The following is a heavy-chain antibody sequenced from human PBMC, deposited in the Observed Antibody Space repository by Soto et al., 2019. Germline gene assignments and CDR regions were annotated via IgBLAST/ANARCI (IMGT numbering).Heavy chain of an antibody. V-gene: IGHV1-18*01. J-gene: IGHJ4*02. D-gene: IGHD4-17*01. CDR1: GYTFTSYG. CDR3: ARDFSGRRTVTTNDGPVY. Sequence: GASVKVSCKASGYTFTSYGISWVRQAPGQGLEWMGRISAYNGNTNYAQKLQGRVTMTTDTSTSTAYMELNSLRDEDTAVYYCARDFSGRRTVTTNDGPVYWGQGTLVTVSS. CDR2: ISAYNGNT.